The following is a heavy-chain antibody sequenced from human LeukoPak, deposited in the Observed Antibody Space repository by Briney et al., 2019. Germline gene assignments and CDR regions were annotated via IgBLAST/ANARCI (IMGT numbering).Heavy chain of an antibody. CDR1: GYTFTSYD. D-gene: IGHD6-13*01. V-gene: IGHV1-18*01. J-gene: IGHJ4*02. CDR2: ISAYNGNT. Sequence: ASVKVSCKASGYTFTSYDINWVRQAPGQGLEWMGWISAYNGNTNYAQKLQGRVTMTTDTSTSTAYMELRSLRPDDTAVYYCARVKTVAAAGHYWGQGTPVTVSS. CDR3: ARVKTVAAAGHY.